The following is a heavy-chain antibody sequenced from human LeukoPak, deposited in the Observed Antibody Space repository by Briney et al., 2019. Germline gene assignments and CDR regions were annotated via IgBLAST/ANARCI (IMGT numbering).Heavy chain of an antibody. J-gene: IGHJ4*02. D-gene: IGHD2-21*01. CDR2: VYISGDT. CDR1: GGSVTTAHWY. CDR3: ARLIAEVGGGTNYFDT. V-gene: IGHV4-4*07. Sequence: PSETLSLTCTVSGGSVTTAHWYWSWIRQPAGKGLEWIGRVYISGDTKYNPSLKSRVIMSLDASKNQFSLRLTSVTAADMAVYYCARLIAEVGGGTNYFDTWGQGTLVTVSS.